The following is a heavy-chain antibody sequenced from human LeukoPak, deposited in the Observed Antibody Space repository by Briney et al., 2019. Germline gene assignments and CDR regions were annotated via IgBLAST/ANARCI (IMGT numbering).Heavy chain of an antibody. CDR2: IKSKTDGGAV. CDR3: ASERRHGYYLEYYYDY. Sequence: GGSLRLSCAASGFTFRDAWMDWVRQAPGRGLECVGRIKSKTDGGAVDYAAPVKGRFTISRDDSKNTLYLQMNNLKTDDTAVYYCASERRHGYYLEYYYDYWGQGTLVTVSS. D-gene: IGHD5-24*01. V-gene: IGHV3-15*05. J-gene: IGHJ4*02. CDR1: GFTFRDAW.